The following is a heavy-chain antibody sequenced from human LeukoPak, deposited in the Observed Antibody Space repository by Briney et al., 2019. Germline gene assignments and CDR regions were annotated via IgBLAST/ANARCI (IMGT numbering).Heavy chain of an antibody. CDR1: GGTFSSYA. CDR3: ARLCSSTSCYTGFAFDI. J-gene: IGHJ3*02. V-gene: IGHV1-69*13. D-gene: IGHD2-2*02. CDR2: IIPTFGTA. Sequence: ASVKVSRKASGGTFSSYAISWVRQAPGQGLEWMGGIIPTFGTANYAQKFQGRVTITADESTSTAYMELSSLRSEDTAVYYCARLCSSTSCYTGFAFDIWGQGTMVTVSS.